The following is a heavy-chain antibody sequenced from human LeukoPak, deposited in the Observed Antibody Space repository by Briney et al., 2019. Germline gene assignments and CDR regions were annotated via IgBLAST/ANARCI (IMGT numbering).Heavy chain of an antibody. V-gene: IGHV4-39*07. CDR1: GGSISSSSYY. CDR3: ARDRGAALLAGFDY. CDR2: IYYSGST. D-gene: IGHD3-10*01. Sequence: PSETLSLTCTVSGGSISSSSYYWGWIRQPPGKGLEWIGSIYYSGSTYYNPSLKSRVTISVDTSKNQFSLKLSSVTAADTVVYYCARDRGAALLAGFDYWGQGTLVTVSS. J-gene: IGHJ4*02.